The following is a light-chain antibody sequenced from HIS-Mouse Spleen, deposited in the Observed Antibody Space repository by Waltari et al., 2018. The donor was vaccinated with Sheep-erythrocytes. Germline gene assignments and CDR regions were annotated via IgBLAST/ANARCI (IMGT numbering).Light chain of an antibody. V-gene: IGLV2-11*01. Sequence: QSALTQPRSVSGSPGPSVTISCTGTSSDVGGYNYVSCYQQPPGKAPKLMSYDVSKRPSGVPDRFSGSKSGNTASLTISGLQAEDEADYYCCSYAGSTRVFGGGTKLTVL. CDR1: SSDVGGYNY. CDR2: DVS. CDR3: CSYAGSTRV. J-gene: IGLJ2*01.